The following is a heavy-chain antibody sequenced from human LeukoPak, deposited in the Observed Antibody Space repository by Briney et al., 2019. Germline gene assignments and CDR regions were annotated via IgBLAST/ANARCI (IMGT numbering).Heavy chain of an antibody. J-gene: IGHJ3*02. CDR3: AREAEPYDFWSGYLSWVGAFDI. D-gene: IGHD3-3*01. CDR2: INSDGSNT. V-gene: IGHV3-74*01. Sequence: GGSLRLSCAASGFTFSNYWMHWVRQAPGKGLAGVSRINSDGSNTIYADSVKGRFTISRDNAKNTVYLQMNSLRAEDTAVYYCAREAEPYDFWSGYLSWVGAFDIWGQGTMVTVSS. CDR1: GFTFSNYW.